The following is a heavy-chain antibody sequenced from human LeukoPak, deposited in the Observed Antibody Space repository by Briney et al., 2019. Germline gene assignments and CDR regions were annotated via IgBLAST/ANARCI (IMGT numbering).Heavy chain of an antibody. D-gene: IGHD6-13*01. CDR1: GGSVTDYY. Sequence: PSETLSLTCTVSGGSVTDYYWSWIRQSPGKGLEWIGYIYYTGTSYNPPLKSRVTISVDTSKNQFSLKLSSVTAADTAVYYCARGLHSSSWYGEPYFDYWGQGTLVTVSS. CDR3: ARGLHSSSWYGEPYFDY. CDR2: IYYTGT. V-gene: IGHV4-59*02. J-gene: IGHJ4*02.